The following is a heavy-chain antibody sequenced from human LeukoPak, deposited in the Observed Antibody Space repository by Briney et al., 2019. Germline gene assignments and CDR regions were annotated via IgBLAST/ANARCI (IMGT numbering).Heavy chain of an antibody. CDR2: ISGSGGST. J-gene: IGHJ4*02. CDR1: GFTFSTYA. V-gene: IGHV3-23*01. Sequence: TGGSLRLSCAASGFTFSTYAMSWVRRTPEKGLEWVSAISGSGGSTYYADSVRGRFTISRDNSKNTLYLQMNSLRAEDTAVYYCAKDRGFGEYFPFFYWGQGTLVTVSS. CDR3: AKDRGFGEYFPFFY. D-gene: IGHD3-10*01.